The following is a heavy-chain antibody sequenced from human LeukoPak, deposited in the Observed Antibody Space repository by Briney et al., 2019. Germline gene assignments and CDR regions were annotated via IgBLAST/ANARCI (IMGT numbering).Heavy chain of an antibody. V-gene: IGHV4-59*01. D-gene: IGHD1-26*01. CDR3: ASLSGRARSWWFDP. Sequence: SETLSLTCSVSGGSITNYYWSWIRQPPGEGLEWIGNIYYSGSTNYNPSLKSRVTISVDTSKNQFSLKLSSVTAADTAVYYCASLSGRARSWWFDPWGQGTLVTVSS. CDR2: IYYSGST. J-gene: IGHJ5*02. CDR1: GGSITNYY.